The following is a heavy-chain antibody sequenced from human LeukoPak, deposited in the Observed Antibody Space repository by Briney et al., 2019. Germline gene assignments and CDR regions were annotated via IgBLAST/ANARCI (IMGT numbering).Heavy chain of an antibody. CDR2: IIPIFGTA. CDR3: ARDQGLSYDSSGYPHAFDI. Sequence: SVKVSCKASGGTFSSCAISWVRQAPGQGLEWMGGIIPIFGTANYAQKFQGRVTITADESTSTAYMELSSLRSEDTAVYYCARDQGLSYDSSGYPHAFDIWGQGTMVTVSS. D-gene: IGHD3-22*01. V-gene: IGHV1-69*13. J-gene: IGHJ3*02. CDR1: GGTFSSCA.